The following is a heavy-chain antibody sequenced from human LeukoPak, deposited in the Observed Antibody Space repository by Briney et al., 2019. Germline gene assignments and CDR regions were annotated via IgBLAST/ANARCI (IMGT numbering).Heavy chain of an antibody. V-gene: IGHV3-20*04. Sequence: GGSLRLSCAASGFTFDDYGMSWVRQAPGKGLEWVSGINWNGGSTGYADSVKGRFTISRDNAKNSLYLQMNSLRAEDTALYYCARGVDEGRHIRYFDYWGQGSLVTLSS. CDR1: GFTFDDYG. J-gene: IGHJ4*02. CDR3: ARGVDEGRHIRYFDY. CDR2: INWNGGST. D-gene: IGHD2-15*01.